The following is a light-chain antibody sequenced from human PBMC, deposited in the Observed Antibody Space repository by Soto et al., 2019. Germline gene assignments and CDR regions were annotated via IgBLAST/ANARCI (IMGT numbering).Light chain of an antibody. J-gene: IGKJ1*01. CDR3: QQSYSSPL. V-gene: IGKV1-39*01. CDR1: QSISIN. Sequence: DIQMTQSPSSLSASVGDRVTITCRASQSISINLNWYQQKPGRAPELLIYVASSLRSGVPSRFSGSGSGTDFTLTISGLQPEDSATYYCQQSYSSPLFGQGTKVDIK. CDR2: VAS.